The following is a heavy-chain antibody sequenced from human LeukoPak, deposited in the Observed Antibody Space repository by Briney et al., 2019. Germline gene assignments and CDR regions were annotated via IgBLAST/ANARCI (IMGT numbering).Heavy chain of an antibody. CDR2: VNWNGGST. CDR1: GFTFGNYG. Sequence: GGSLSLSCAASGFTFGNYGMTWVRQVPGKGLEWVSGVNWNGGSTGYADSVKGRFTISRDNAKNSLYLQMNSLRAEDTALYYCARASLYDNSAYYLDYWGQGTLVTVSS. D-gene: IGHD3-22*01. J-gene: IGHJ4*02. V-gene: IGHV3-20*04. CDR3: ARASLYDNSAYYLDY.